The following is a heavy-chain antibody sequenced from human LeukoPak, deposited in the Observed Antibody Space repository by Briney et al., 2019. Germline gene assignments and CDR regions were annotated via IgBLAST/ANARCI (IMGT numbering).Heavy chain of an antibody. Sequence: GGSLRLSCAASGFTFSSYSMNWVRQAPGKGLEWVSSISSSSSYIYYADSVKDRSTISRDNAKNSLYLQMNSLRAEDTAVYYCARDLMTTVTTVDYWGQGTLVTVSS. J-gene: IGHJ4*02. CDR3: ARDLMTTVTTVDY. CDR2: ISSSSSYI. CDR1: GFTFSSYS. V-gene: IGHV3-21*01. D-gene: IGHD4-17*01.